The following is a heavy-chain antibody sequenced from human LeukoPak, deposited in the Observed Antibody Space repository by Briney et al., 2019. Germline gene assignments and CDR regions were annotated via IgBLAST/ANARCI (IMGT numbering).Heavy chain of an antibody. Sequence: GASVKVSCKASGYTFTGYYMHWVRQAPGQGLEWMGWINPNSGGTNYAQKFQGRVTMTRDTSISTAYMELGRLRPDDTAAYYCARGDVALSLHIWGQGTMVTVSS. CDR1: GYTFTGYY. J-gene: IGHJ3*02. V-gene: IGHV1-2*02. D-gene: IGHD2-21*01. CDR3: ARGDVALSLHI. CDR2: INPNSGGT.